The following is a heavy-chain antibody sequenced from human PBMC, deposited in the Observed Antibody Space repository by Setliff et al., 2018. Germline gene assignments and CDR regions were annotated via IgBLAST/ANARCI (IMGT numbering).Heavy chain of an antibody. D-gene: IGHD3-16*02. CDR1: GYTISSYP. CDR2: INTKTATP. Sequence: ASVKVSCKVSGYTISSYPLNWVRQAPGQGLEWMGWINTKTATPSYAQGFTGRFVFSLDTSASTAHLQIDSLTSEDTAVYYCARASRFATIVWKGDYYMDVWGKGTTVTVSS. J-gene: IGHJ6*03. CDR3: ARASRFATIVWKGDYYMDV. V-gene: IGHV7-4-1*01.